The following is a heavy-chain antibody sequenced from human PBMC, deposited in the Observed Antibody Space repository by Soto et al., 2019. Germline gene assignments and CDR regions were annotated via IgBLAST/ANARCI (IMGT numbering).Heavy chain of an antibody. V-gene: IGHV4-38-2*02. J-gene: IGHJ4*02. CDR1: GFSINSGYY. Sequence: SETLSLTCAVSGFSINSGYYWGWVRQPPGKGLEWLGKISHSGTVNYNATLRSRVTISVDKPKNQLSLKLMSVTAADTAVYYCARDYDGFDYWGPGILVTVSS. CDR2: ISHSGTV. D-gene: IGHD3-16*01. CDR3: ARDYDGFDY.